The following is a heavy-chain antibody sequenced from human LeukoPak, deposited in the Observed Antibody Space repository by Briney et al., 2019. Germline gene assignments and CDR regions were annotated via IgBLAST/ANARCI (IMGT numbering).Heavy chain of an antibody. CDR3: AREVYDSNDPDY. CDR2: ISYDDTNK. Sequence: GGSLRLSCAASGFTFSNYALHWVRQAPGKGLEWVAVISYDDTNKYYVDSVKGRFTISRDNSKNTLYLQMNSLRGEDTAVYYCAREVYDSNDPDYWGQGTLVTVSS. V-gene: IGHV3-30*04. J-gene: IGHJ4*02. D-gene: IGHD3-22*01. CDR1: GFTFSNYA.